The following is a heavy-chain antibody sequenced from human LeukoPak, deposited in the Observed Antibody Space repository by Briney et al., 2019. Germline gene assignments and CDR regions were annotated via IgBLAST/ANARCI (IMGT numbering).Heavy chain of an antibody. CDR1: GGTFSSYT. CDR3: ARGSITIFGVVIHAFDI. V-gene: IGHV1-69*02. D-gene: IGHD3-3*01. Sequence: SVKVSCKASGGTFSSYTISWVRQAPGQGLEWMGRIIPMLGIANYAQKFQGRVTITADKSTSTAYMELSSLRSEDTAVYYCARGSITIFGVVIHAFDIWGQGTMVTVSS. CDR2: IIPMLGIA. J-gene: IGHJ3*02.